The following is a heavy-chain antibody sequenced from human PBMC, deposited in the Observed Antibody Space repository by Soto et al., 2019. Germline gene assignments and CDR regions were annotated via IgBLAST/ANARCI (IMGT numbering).Heavy chain of an antibody. CDR2: IDPSDSYT. J-gene: IGHJ4*02. CDR1: GYSFTSYG. Sequence: XESLKISWEGSGYSFTSYGLIWVRQMPGKGLEWMGSIDPSDSYTNYSPSFQGHVTISADKSISTAYLQWSSLKASDTAMYYCARHYPSVVPAAIWDWGQGTLVTVSS. D-gene: IGHD2-2*01. V-gene: IGHV5-10-1*01. CDR3: ARHYPSVVPAAIWD.